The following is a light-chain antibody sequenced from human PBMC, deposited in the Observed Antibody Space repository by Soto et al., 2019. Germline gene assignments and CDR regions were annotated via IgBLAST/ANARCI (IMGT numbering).Light chain of an antibody. J-gene: IGKJ1*01. V-gene: IGKV3-20*01. CDR1: QSVSSNS. Sequence: EIVFTQSPATLSLSPGESATLSCRTSQSVSSNSLAWHQQKPGQAPRLLMYAASSRAAGIPDRITGSGSGTDFTLSISRLEPEDFAVYYCQQYGGPTRTFGQGTKVDIK. CDR3: QQYGGPTRT. CDR2: AAS.